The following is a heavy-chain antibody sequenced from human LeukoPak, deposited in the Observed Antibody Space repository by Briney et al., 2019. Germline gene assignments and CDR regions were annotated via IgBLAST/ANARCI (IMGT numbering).Heavy chain of an antibody. D-gene: IGHD1-14*01. CDR1: GYTVTGYY. J-gene: IGHJ4*02. CDR3: ARSYRTSRLEFPFDY. V-gene: IGHV1-2*02. Sequence: GASVTLSCKASGYTVTGYYMHWERQATGQGLGWMGWSNPNSGGTNYAQKFQGRVTMTRDTSISTAYMELSRLTSDDTAVYYCARSYRTSRLEFPFDYWGQGTLVTVSS. CDR2: SNPNSGGT.